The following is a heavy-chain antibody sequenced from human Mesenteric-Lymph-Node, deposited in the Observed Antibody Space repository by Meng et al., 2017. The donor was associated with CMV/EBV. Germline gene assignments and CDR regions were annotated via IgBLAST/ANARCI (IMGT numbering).Heavy chain of an antibody. J-gene: IGHJ4*02. CDR3: ARHQRWLKSEGGFNY. V-gene: IGHV4-34*01. D-gene: IGHD4-23*01. CDR1: GGSFSGYY. Sequence: QGQLTQLGAGLLMPSDNLSLTCAVYGGSFSGYYWSWIRQPPGKGLEWIGEINHSGSTNYNPSLKSRVTISVDTSKNQFSLKLSSVTAADTAVYYCARHQRWLKSEGGFNYWGQGTLVTVSS. CDR2: INHSGST.